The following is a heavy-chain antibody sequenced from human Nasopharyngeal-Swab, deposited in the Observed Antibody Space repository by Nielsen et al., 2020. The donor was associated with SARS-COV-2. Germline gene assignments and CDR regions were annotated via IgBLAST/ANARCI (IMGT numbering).Heavy chain of an antibody. D-gene: IGHD2-2*01. V-gene: IGHV4-34*01. CDR1: GWSFSGYY. J-gene: IGHJ6*03. CDR3: ARERQLPQYYYYYYYMDV. Sequence: ESLKISCAVYGWSFSGYYWSWIRQPPGKGLEWIGEINHSGSTNYNPSLKSRVTISVDTSKNQFSLKLSSVTAADTAVYYCARERQLPQYYYYYYYMDVWGKGTTVTVSS. CDR2: INHSGST.